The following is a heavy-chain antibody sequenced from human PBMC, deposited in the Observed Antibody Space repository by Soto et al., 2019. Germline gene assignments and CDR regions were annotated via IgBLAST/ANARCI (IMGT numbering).Heavy chain of an antibody. J-gene: IGHJ4*02. CDR2: IYYSGST. V-gene: IGHV4-59*08. CDR3: ARQSNKHLSRWGPFDC. CDR1: GGSISSYY. D-gene: IGHD1-26*01. Sequence: PSETLSLTCTVSGGSISSYYWSWIRQPPGKGLEWIGYIYYSGSTNYNPSLKSRVTISVDTSKNQFSLKLSSVTAADTAVYYCARQSNKHLSRWGPFDCWGQGTLVTVSS.